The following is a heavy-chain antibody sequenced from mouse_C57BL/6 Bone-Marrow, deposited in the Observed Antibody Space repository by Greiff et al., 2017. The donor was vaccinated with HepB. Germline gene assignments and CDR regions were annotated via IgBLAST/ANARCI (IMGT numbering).Heavy chain of an antibody. V-gene: IGHV1-72*01. J-gene: IGHJ3*01. Sequence: QVQLKESGAELVKPGASVKLSCKASGYTFTSYWMHWVKQRPGRGLEWIGRIDPNSGGTKYNEKFKSKATLTVDKPSSTAYMQLSSLTSGDSAVYYCARSFHYYGSSLAWFAYWGQGTLVTVSA. CDR1: GYTFTSYW. CDR2: IDPNSGGT. D-gene: IGHD1-1*01. CDR3: ARSFHYYGSSLAWFAY.